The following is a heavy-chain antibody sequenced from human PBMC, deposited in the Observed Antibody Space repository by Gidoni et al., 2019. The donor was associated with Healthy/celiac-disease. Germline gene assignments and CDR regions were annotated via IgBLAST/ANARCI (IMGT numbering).Heavy chain of an antibody. J-gene: IGHJ6*02. CDR1: GFTFDDYG. Sequence: EVQLVESGGGVVRPGGSLRLSCAASGFTFDDYGMSWVRQAPGKGLEWVSGINWNGGSTGYADSVKGRFTISRDNAKNSLYLQMNSLRAEDTALYYCARDGYYGSGSSPSGMDVWGQGTTVTVSS. D-gene: IGHD3-10*01. CDR2: INWNGGST. V-gene: IGHV3-20*04. CDR3: ARDGYYGSGSSPSGMDV.